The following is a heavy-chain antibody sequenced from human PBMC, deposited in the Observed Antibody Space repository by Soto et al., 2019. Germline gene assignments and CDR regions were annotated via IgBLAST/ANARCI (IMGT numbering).Heavy chain of an antibody. CDR3: AKHGGLSWFDP. J-gene: IGHJ5*02. CDR1: GFTFNSYV. CDR2: ISRSGRGST. Sequence: GGSLRLSCAASGFTFNSYVMTWVRQAPGEGLEWVSSISRSGRGSTYYADSVKGRFTISRDNSKNTLYLQMNSLRAEDTAVYYCAKHGGLSWFDPWGQGTLVTVSS. V-gene: IGHV3-23*01. D-gene: IGHD3-10*01.